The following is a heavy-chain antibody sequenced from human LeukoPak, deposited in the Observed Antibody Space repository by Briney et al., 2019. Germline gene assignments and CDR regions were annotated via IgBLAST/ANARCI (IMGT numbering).Heavy chain of an antibody. D-gene: IGHD3-22*01. J-gene: IGHJ4*02. CDR3: ARSFSSGYYSSYYFDY. CDR1: GGSIRSYY. V-gene: IGHV4-59*01. Sequence: SETLSLTCTVSGGSIRSYYWSWIRQPPGKGLEWIGYIYYSGSTNYNPSLKSRVTISVDTSKNQFSLKLSSVTAADTAVYYCARSFSSGYYSSYYFDYWGQGTLVTVSP. CDR2: IYYSGST.